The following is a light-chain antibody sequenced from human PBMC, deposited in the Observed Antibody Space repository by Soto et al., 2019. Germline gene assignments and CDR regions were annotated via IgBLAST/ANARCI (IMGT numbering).Light chain of an antibody. V-gene: IGLV2-14*01. J-gene: IGLJ3*02. CDR3: SSYTSSSTRV. Sequence: QSALTQPASVSGSPGQSITISCTGTSSDVGRYNYVSWYQQHPGQAPKLMIYEVSNRPSGVSNRFSGSKSGNTASLTISGRQAEDEAAYYCSSYTSSSTRVFGGGTKLTVL. CDR2: EVS. CDR1: SSDVGRYNY.